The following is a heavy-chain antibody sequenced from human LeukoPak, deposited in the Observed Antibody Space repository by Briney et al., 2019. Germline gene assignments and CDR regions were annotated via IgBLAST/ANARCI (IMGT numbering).Heavy chain of an antibody. CDR1: GFTVSSNY. V-gene: IGHV3-53*01. Sequence: PGGSLRLSCAASGFTVSSNYMTRVRQAPGKGLEWVSVIYSGGGTYYADSVKGRFTISRDNSKNTLYLQMDSLRAEDTAVYYCARAEAGSYFAFDIWGPGTMVTVSS. CDR3: ARAEAGSYFAFDI. J-gene: IGHJ3*02. CDR2: IYSGGGT. D-gene: IGHD1-26*01.